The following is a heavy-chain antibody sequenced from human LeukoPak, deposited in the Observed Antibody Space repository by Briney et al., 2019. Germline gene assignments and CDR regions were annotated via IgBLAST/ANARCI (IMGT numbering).Heavy chain of an antibody. V-gene: IGHV4-34*01. Sequence: PSETLSLTCAVYGGSFSGYYWSWIRQPPGKGLEWIGEINHSGSTNYNPSLKSRVTISVDTSKNQFSLKLSSVTAADTAVYYCARHPGFGELLGFDYWGQGTLVTVSS. CDR3: ARHPGFGELLGFDY. CDR1: GGSFSGYY. D-gene: IGHD3-10*01. CDR2: INHSGST. J-gene: IGHJ4*02.